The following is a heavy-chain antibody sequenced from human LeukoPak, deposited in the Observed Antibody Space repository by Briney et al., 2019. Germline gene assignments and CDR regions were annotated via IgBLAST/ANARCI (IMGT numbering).Heavy chain of an antibody. CDR1: GGSISSSSYY. CDR2: IYYSGST. D-gene: IGHD6-13*01. V-gene: IGHV4-39*07. J-gene: IGHJ4*02. Sequence: SETLSLTCTVSGGSISSSSYYWGWIRQPPGKGLEWIGSIYYSGSTYYNPSLKSRVTISVDTSKNQFSLKLSSVTAADTAVYYCARESKEYSSSWYDYWGQGTLVTASS. CDR3: ARESKEYSSSWYDY.